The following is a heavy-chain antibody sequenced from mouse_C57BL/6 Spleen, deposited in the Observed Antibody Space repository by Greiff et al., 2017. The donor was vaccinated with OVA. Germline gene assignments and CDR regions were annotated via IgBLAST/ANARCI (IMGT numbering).Heavy chain of an antibody. CDR2: IDPETGGT. CDR1: GYTFTDYE. Sequence: QVQLKESGAELVRPGASVTLSCKASGYTFTDYEMHWVKQTPVHGLEWIGAIDPETGGTAYNQKFKGKAILTADKSSSTAYMELRSLTSEDSAVYYCTRRTGGEYFDYWGQGTTLTVSS. J-gene: IGHJ2*01. V-gene: IGHV1-15*01. CDR3: TRRTGGEYFDY. D-gene: IGHD4-1*01.